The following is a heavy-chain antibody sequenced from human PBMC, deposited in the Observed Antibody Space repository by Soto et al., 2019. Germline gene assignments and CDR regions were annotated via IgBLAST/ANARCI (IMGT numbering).Heavy chain of an antibody. CDR3: ARLWDYNKSGYNAPCGYAMDV. J-gene: IGHJ6*02. D-gene: IGHD3-22*01. V-gene: IGHV4-59*01. CDR2: IYHSGPI. Sequence: PSETLSLTCTVSGASMSSYYWSWIRQSPGKALEWIGNIYHSGPINDNPSLKSRVTRSMDTSKSQFYLKVTSVTAADTAMYYCARLWDYNKSGYNAPCGYAMDVWGHGTTVTVSS. CDR1: GASMSSYY.